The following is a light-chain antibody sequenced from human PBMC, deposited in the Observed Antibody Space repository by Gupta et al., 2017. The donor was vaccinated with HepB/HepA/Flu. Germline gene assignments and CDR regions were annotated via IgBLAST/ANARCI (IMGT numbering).Light chain of an antibody. CDR2: GNS. J-gene: IGLJ2*01. V-gene: IGLV1-40*01. CDR3: QSDDSSRSVV. CDR1: SSNIGAGYD. Sequence: QSVLTQPPSVSGAPGQRVTISCTGSSSNIGAGYDVHWYQQPPVTALHLLIYGNSKRPAVVPDGFSGSKSGTSASLAITGLPAEDEADYYGQSDDSSRSVVFGGGTKLTVL.